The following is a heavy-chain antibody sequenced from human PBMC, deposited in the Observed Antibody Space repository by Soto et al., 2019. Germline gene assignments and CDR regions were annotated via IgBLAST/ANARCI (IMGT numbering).Heavy chain of an antibody. J-gene: IGHJ3*02. D-gene: IGHD2-2*01. CDR2: ILHSGST. V-gene: IGHV4-4*02. CDR3: ARVLQGCSGTSCYLDI. Sequence: QVQLQESGPGLAKPSGTLSLTCAVSGASISSSNWWNWVRQAPGKGLEWIGGILHSGSTNYNPSLKRRVTISVDKSKNQFSLRLSSVTAADTAVYYCARVLQGCSGTSCYLDIWGQGTMVTASA. CDR1: GASISSSNW.